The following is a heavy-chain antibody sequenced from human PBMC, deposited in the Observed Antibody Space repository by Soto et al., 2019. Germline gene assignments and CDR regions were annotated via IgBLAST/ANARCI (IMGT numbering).Heavy chain of an antibody. Sequence: GGSLRLSCAASGVSFSPYTMSWVRQAPGKGLEWVANIKKDGSEKYYVDSVKGRFTISRDNAKNSLYLEMNSLRAEDTAVYYCARARMGSGTWVGDYWGQGTLVTVSS. CDR3: ARARMGSGTWVGDY. CDR2: IKKDGSEK. V-gene: IGHV3-7*01. J-gene: IGHJ4*02. D-gene: IGHD3-10*01. CDR1: GVSFSPYT.